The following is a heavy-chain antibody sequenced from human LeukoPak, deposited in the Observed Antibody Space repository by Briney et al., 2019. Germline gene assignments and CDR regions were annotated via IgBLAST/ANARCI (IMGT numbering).Heavy chain of an antibody. CDR1: GGSISSGDRY. CDR3: ARDSYSYGYGGFDY. D-gene: IGHD5-18*01. Sequence: SETLSLTCTVSGGSISSGDRYWSWIRQSPGKGLEWIGYIYSTGNTYYTPSLKSRVIISVDTSKIQFSLELNSVTAADTAVYYCARDSYSYGYGGFDYWGQGILVTVSS. V-gene: IGHV4-30-4*01. CDR2: IYSTGNT. J-gene: IGHJ4*02.